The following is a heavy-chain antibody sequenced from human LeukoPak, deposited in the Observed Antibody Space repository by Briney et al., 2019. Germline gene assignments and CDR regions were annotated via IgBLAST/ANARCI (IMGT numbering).Heavy chain of an antibody. CDR1: RFTFTRYG. J-gene: IGHJ6*03. CDR2: IRYDGSNI. CDR3: AKDLQQWLVSPYYYYMDV. Sequence: PGGSLRLSCAASRFTFTRYGMHWVRQAPGKGLEWVAFIRYDGSNIHYADSVKGRFTVSRDNSNLYLQMNSLGAEDMAVYYCAKDLQQWLVSPYYYYMDVWGNGTTVTVSS. D-gene: IGHD6-19*01. V-gene: IGHV3-30*02.